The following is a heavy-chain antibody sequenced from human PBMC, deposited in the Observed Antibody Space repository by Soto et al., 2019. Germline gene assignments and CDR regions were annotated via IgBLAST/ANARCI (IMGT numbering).Heavy chain of an antibody. CDR2: ISSSSSYI. J-gene: IGHJ6*02. V-gene: IGHV3-21*01. Sequence: EVQLVESGGGLVKPGGSLRLSCAASGFTFSSYSMNWVRQAPGKGLEWVSSISSSSSYIYYADSVKSRFTISRDNAKNSLYLQMNSLRAEDTAVYYCARDRRSHATYYGMDVWGQGTTVTVSS. CDR1: GFTFSSYS. CDR3: ARDRRSHATYYGMDV. D-gene: IGHD2-15*01.